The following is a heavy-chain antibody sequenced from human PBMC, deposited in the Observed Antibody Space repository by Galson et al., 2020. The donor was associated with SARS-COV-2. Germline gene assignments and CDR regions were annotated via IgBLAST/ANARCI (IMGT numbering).Heavy chain of an antibody. Sequence: GESLKISCAASGFTFSSYWMHWVRQAPGKGLVWVSRINSDGSSTSYADSVKGRFTISRDNAKNTLYLQMNSLRAEDTAVYYCARVGDSIPAAVQYYYYYGMDVWGQGTTVTVSS. J-gene: IGHJ6*02. D-gene: IGHD3-10*01. CDR3: ARVGDSIPAAVQYYYYYGMDV. CDR2: INSDGSST. CDR1: GFTFSSYW. V-gene: IGHV3-74*01.